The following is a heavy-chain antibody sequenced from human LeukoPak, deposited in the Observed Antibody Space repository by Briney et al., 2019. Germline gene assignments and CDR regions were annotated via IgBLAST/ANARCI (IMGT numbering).Heavy chain of an antibody. V-gene: IGHV1-18*01. Sequence: ASVKVSCKASGYTFTNFGITWVRQAPGQGLEWMGWISAYNGNTNYAQKFQGRVTMTTDSSTSTAYMELRSLRSDDTAVYYCARDPRIVGTTPDWFDPWGQGTRVTVSS. CDR2: ISAYNGNT. D-gene: IGHD1-26*01. CDR3: ARDPRIVGTTPDWFDP. CDR1: GYTFTNFG. J-gene: IGHJ5*02.